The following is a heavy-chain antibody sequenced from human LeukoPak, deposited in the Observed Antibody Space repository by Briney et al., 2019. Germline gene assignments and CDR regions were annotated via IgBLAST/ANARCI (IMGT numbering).Heavy chain of an antibody. Sequence: ASVKVSCKASGYTFTGYYMHWVRQAPGQGLEWMGWINPSSGGTNYAQKFQGWVTMTRDTSISTDYMELSRLRSDDTAVYYCASSRSGYDSDYAFDIWGQGTMVTVSS. CDR3: ASSRSGYDSDYAFDI. CDR2: INPSSGGT. CDR1: GYTFTGYY. V-gene: IGHV1-2*04. J-gene: IGHJ3*02. D-gene: IGHD5-12*01.